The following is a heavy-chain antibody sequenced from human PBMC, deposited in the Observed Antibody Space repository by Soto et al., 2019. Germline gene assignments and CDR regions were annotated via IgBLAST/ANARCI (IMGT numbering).Heavy chain of an antibody. Sequence: SQTLSLTCAISGDSVSGNSAAWNWIRQSPSRGLEWLGRTYYRSKWYNDYAVSVKSRITINPDTSKNQVSLQLNSVTPEDTAVYYCARGRVRIGACPENWFDPWGQGTLVTVSS. CDR3: ARGRVRIGACPENWFDP. V-gene: IGHV6-1*01. CDR1: GDSVSGNSAA. J-gene: IGHJ5*02. D-gene: IGHD6-13*01. CDR2: TYYRSKWYN.